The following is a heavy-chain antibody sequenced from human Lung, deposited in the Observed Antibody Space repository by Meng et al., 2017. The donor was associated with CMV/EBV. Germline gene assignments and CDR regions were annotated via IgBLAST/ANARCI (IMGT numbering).Heavy chain of an antibody. CDR1: GGSISSSTYY. D-gene: IGHD1-1*01. J-gene: IGHJ4*02. CDR2: LYDSGST. V-gene: IGHV4-39*07. CDR3: ARDLEY. Sequence: QLQLQESGPGLVRPPETLSPTCSVSGGSISSSTYYWAWIRQPPGKGLEWIGSLYDSGSTYYHPSLKSRVTISVDTSKTYFSLKLRSVTAADTAVYYCARDLEYWGQGTLVTVSS.